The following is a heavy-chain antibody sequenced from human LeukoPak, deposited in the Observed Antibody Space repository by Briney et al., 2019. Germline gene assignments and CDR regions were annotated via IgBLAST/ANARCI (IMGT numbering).Heavy chain of an antibody. CDR3: ARPQYSSSWYSSHY. V-gene: IGHV3-21*01. CDR2: ISSSSSYI. Sequence: GGSLRLSCAASGFTFSSYSMNWVRQAPGKGLEWVSSISSSSSYIYYADSVKGRFTISRDNSKNTLYLQMNSLRAEDTAVYYCARPQYSSSWYSSHYWGQGTLVTVSS. D-gene: IGHD6-13*01. J-gene: IGHJ4*02. CDR1: GFTFSSYS.